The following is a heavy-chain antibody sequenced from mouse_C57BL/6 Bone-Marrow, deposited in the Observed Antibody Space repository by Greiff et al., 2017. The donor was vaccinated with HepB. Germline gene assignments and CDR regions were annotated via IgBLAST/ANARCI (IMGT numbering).Heavy chain of an antibody. V-gene: IGHV2-6*03. D-gene: IGHD2-5*01. J-gene: IGHJ4*01. CDR1: GFSLTSYG. Sequence: VKLQESGPGLVAPSQSLSITCTVSGFSLTSYGVHWVRQPPGKGLEWLVVIWSDGSTTYNSALKSRLSISKDNSKSQVFLKMNSLQTDDTAMYYCARDSNYSYYYAMDYWGQGTSVTVSS. CDR3: ARDSNYSYYYAMDY. CDR2: IWSDGST.